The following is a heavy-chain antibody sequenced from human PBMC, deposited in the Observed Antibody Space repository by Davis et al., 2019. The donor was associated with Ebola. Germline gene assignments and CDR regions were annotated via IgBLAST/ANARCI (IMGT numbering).Heavy chain of an antibody. J-gene: IGHJ3*02. CDR2: IYYSGST. CDR1: GGSISSYY. V-gene: IGHV4-59*08. Sequence: SETLSLTCTVSGGSISSYYWSWIRKPPGKGLEWIGYIYYSGSTNYNPSLKSRVTISVDTSKNQFSLKLSSVTAADTAVYYCASGIPRYYYDSSGYYTLRAFDIWGQGTMVTVSS. D-gene: IGHD3-22*01. CDR3: ASGIPRYYYDSSGYYTLRAFDI.